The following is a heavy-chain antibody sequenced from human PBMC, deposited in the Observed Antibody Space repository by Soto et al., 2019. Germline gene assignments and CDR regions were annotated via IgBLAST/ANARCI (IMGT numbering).Heavy chain of an antibody. CDR1: GYTFTSYG. J-gene: IGHJ6*02. D-gene: IGHD4-17*01. CDR3: ARDGDYTNPLFSFYYYYGMDV. CDR2: ISAYNGNT. Sequence: QVQLVQSGAEVKKPGASVKVSCKASGYTFTSYGISWVRQAPGQGLEWMGWISAYNGNTNYAQKLQGRVTMTTDTSTSTAYMELRSLRSDDTAVYYCARDGDYTNPLFSFYYYYGMDVWGQGTTVTVSS. V-gene: IGHV1-18*01.